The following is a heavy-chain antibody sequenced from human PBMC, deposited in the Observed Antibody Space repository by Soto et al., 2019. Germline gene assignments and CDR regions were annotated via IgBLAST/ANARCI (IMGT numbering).Heavy chain of an antibody. J-gene: IGHJ4*02. CDR3: AKDKSSAIAADFDY. V-gene: IGHV3-23*01. CDR1: GFTFSSYA. Sequence: EVQLLESGGGLVQPGGSLRLSCAASGFTFSSYAMTWVRQAPGKGLEWVSAVSGSGGSTSYADSVKGRFTISRDNSKNTLYLQLNSLRGDDTAVYYCAKDKSSAIAADFDYWGQGTLVTVSS. D-gene: IGHD6-6*01. CDR2: VSGSGGST.